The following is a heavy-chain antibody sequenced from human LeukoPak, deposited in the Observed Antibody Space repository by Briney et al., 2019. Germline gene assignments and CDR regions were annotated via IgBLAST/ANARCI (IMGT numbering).Heavy chain of an antibody. J-gene: IGHJ6*02. CDR1: GFTFSSYA. V-gene: IGHV3-33*08. D-gene: IGHD3-10*01. CDR3: ARAVPLSHPKSITMVRGAIPYYYGMDV. CDR2: IWYDGSNK. Sequence: PGGSLRLSCAASGFTFSSYAMSWVRQAPGKGLEWVAVIWYDGSNKYYADSVKGRFTISRDNSKNTLYLQMNSLRAEDTAVYYCARAVPLSHPKSITMVRGAIPYYYGMDVWGQGTTVTVSS.